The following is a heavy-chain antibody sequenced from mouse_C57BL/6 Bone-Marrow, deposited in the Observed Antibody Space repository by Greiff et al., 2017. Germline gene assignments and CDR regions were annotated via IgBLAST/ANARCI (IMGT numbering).Heavy chain of an antibody. CDR1: GYAFTNYL. CDR2: INPGSGGT. D-gene: IGHD2-2*01. J-gene: IGHJ2*01. V-gene: IGHV1-54*01. Sequence: VQLQQSGAELVRPGTSVKVSCKASGYAFTNYLIEWVKQRPGQGLEWIGVINPGSGGTNYNEKFKGKATLTADKSSSTAYMQLSSLTSEDSAVYFCARGWLRRRDFDYWGQGTTLTVSS. CDR3: ARGWLRRRDFDY.